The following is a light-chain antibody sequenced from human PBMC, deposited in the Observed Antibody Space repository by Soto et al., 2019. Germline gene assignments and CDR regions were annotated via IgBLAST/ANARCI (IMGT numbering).Light chain of an antibody. J-gene: IGLJ1*01. Sequence: SYELTQPPSVSVAPGKTARITCGGTNIGSKSGHWYQQKPGQAPVLVIYYDSDRPSGIPERFSGSNSGNTATLTISRVEAGDEADYYGQVWDSSSASYVFGTGTKLTVL. CDR1: NIGSKS. CDR3: QVWDSSSASYV. CDR2: YDS. V-gene: IGLV3-21*04.